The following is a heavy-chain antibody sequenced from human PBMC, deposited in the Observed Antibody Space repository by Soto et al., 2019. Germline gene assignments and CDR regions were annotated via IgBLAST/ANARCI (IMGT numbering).Heavy chain of an antibody. CDR3: ARGQDDYGDKTWFDP. Sequence: GASVKVSCKASGYTFTSYDINWVRQATGQGLEWMGWMNPNSGNTGYAQKFQGRVTMTRNTSISTAYMELSSLRSEDTAVYYCARGQDDYGDKTWFDPWGQGTLVTVSS. V-gene: IGHV1-8*01. CDR1: GYTFTSYD. D-gene: IGHD4-17*01. J-gene: IGHJ5*02. CDR2: MNPNSGNT.